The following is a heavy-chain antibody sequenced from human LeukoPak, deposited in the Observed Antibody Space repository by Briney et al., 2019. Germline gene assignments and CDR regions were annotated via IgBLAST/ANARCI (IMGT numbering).Heavy chain of an antibody. V-gene: IGHV3-49*03. J-gene: IGHJ4*02. CDR2: IRSKTYGGTT. CDR3: SRVGKFFWDFDY. D-gene: IGHD3-3*01. CDR1: GFTFNDYA. Sequence: GRSLRLSCTASGFTFNDYAMSWFRQAPGKGLEWVGFIRSKTYGGTTEYAASVKGRFTISRDDSKSIAYLQMNSLKTEDTAVYYCSRVGKFFWDFDYWGQGTLVTVSS.